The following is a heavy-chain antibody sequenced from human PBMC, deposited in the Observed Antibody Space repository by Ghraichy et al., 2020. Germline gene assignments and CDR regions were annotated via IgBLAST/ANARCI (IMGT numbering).Heavy chain of an antibody. D-gene: IGHD2-8*02. CDR3: ARGSVLVGYASFDY. CDR1: GGSFSGYY. V-gene: IGHV4-34*01. J-gene: IGHJ4*02. CDR2: IIHSGNT. Sequence: SEILSLTCTVYGGSFSGYYWTWIRQSPGKGLEWLGEIIHSGNTNYSPSLQSRITLSVDTSKNQFSLKLNSVTAADTAVYYCARGSVLVGYASFDYWGRGTLVTVSS.